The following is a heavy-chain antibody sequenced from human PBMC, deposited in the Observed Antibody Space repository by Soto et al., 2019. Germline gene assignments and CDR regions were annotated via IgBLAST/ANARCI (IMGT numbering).Heavy chain of an antibody. CDR3: ARSGHYYDSSGYYYPFDY. CDR1: GYTFTSYY. CDR2: INPSGGST. J-gene: IGHJ4*02. V-gene: IGHV1-46*01. D-gene: IGHD3-22*01. Sequence: ASVKVSCKASGYTFTSYYMHWVRQAPRQGLEWMGIINPSGGSTSYAQKFQGRVTMTRDTSTSTVYMELSSLRSEDTAVYYCARSGHYYDSSGYYYPFDYWGQGTLVTVSS.